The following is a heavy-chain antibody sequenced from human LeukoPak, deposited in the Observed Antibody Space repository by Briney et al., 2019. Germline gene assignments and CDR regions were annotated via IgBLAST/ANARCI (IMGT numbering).Heavy chain of an antibody. CDR3: ARDNAAMGYWYFDL. CDR1: GYTFTSYG. V-gene: IGHV1-18*01. J-gene: IGHJ2*01. CDR2: ISAYNGNT. D-gene: IGHD5-18*01. Sequence: ASVKVSCKASGYTFTSYGISWVRQAPGQGLEWMGWISAYNGNTNYAQKLQGRVTMTTDTSTSTAYMELRSLRSDDTAVYYCARDNAAMGYWYFDLWGQGTLVTVSS.